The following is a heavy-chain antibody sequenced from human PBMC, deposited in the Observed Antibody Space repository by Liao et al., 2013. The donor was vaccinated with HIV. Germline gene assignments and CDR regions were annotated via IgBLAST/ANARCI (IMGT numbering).Heavy chain of an antibody. Sequence: QVQLQESGPGLVKPSQTLSLTCTVSGGSINSGSYYWSWIRQPAGKGLEWIGLIYTTGSANYNPSLKSRVTMSVDTSKNQFSLKLSSVTAADTAVYYCARVGRGTMVRKGAFDIWGQGTMVTVSS. CDR3: ARVGRGTMVRKGAFDI. J-gene: IGHJ3*02. CDR1: GGSINSGSYY. D-gene: IGHD3-10*01. V-gene: IGHV4-61*02. CDR2: IYTTGSA.